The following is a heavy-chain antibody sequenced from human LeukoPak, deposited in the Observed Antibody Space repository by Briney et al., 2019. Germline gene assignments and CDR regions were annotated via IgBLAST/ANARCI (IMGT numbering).Heavy chain of an antibody. CDR3: ARDHSTLVGATRVNWFDP. V-gene: IGHV4-61*02. Sequence: PSQTLSLTCTVSGGSISSGSYYWSWIRQPAGKGLEWIGRIYTSGSTNYNPSLKSRVIISVDTSKNQFSLKLSSVTAADTAVYYCARDHSTLVGATRVNWFDPWGQGTLVTVSS. J-gene: IGHJ5*02. D-gene: IGHD1-26*01. CDR2: IYTSGST. CDR1: GGSISSGSYY.